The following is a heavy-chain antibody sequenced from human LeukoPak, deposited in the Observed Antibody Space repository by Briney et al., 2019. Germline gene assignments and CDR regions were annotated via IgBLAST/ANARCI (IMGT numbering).Heavy chain of an antibody. CDR3: ARDMSSAGEDSVY. J-gene: IGHJ4*02. Sequence: GGSLRLSCAASGLTFSTRVMHWVRQAPGKGLEWVAVISYDGSNKYYADSVKGRFTISRDNSKNTLYLQMNSLRAEDTAVYYCARDMSSAGEDSVYWGQGTLVTVSS. V-gene: IGHV3-30-3*01. CDR1: GLTFSTRV. D-gene: IGHD3-16*01. CDR2: ISYDGSNK.